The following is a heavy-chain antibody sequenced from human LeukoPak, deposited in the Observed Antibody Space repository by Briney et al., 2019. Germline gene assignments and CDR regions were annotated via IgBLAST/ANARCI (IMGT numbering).Heavy chain of an antibody. Sequence: ASVKVSCKASGYIFTEYDIYWVRQAAGQGPELMGWINPNSYNKAYTGKFQGRLTMTTNTSTTTVYMELSFLRSEDTAIYYCARGATFQRQALAYWGQGTLVIVSS. D-gene: IGHD3-16*01. V-gene: IGHV1-8*01. CDR3: ARGATFQRQALAY. CDR1: GYIFTEYD. CDR2: INPNSYNK. J-gene: IGHJ4*02.